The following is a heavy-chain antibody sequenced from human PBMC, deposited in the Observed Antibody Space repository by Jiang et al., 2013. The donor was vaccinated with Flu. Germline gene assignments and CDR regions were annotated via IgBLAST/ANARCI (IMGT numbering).Heavy chain of an antibody. D-gene: IGHD5-12*01. Sequence: GAEVKKPGESLKISCKESGYSFPNYYVAWVRQKPGKGLEWMGFIFSGDSDVGYSPSFRGQVTISRNKSTDTAYLHWSSLKASDTAMYYCAVGRGYDLAMDHWGQGNPWSPSLQ. CDR1: GYSFPNYY. J-gene: IGHJ4*02. CDR2: IFSGDSDV. V-gene: IGHV5-51*01. CDR3: AVGRGYDLAMDH.